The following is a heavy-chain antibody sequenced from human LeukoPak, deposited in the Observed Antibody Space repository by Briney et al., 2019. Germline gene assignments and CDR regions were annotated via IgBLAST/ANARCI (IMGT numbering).Heavy chain of an antibody. J-gene: IGHJ5*02. V-gene: IGHV4-59*01. D-gene: IGHD3-22*01. CDR1: GGSISSYY. Sequence: SETLSLTCTVSGGSISSYYWSWIRQPPGKGLEWIGYIYYSGSTNYNPSLKSRVTISVDTSKNRFSLKLSSVTAADTAVYYCARSEVDYDSSGYVNWFDPWGQGTLVTVSS. CDR3: ARSEVDYDSSGYVNWFDP. CDR2: IYYSGST.